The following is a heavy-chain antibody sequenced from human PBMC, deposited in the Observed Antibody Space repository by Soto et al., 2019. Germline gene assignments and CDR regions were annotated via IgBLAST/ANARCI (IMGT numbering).Heavy chain of an antibody. V-gene: IGHV1-69*01. CDR2: IIPIFGTA. CDR3: ARDGGRHSGGIDY. CDR1: GGTFSSYS. Sequence: QVQLVQSGAEVKKPGSSVKVSCKASGGTFSSYSINWVRQAPGQGLEWMGEIIPIFGTANYAQKFQGRVTITADESTSTASMELSSLRSEHSALYCCARDGGRHSGGIDYWGQGTLVTVSS. D-gene: IGHD1-26*01. J-gene: IGHJ4*02.